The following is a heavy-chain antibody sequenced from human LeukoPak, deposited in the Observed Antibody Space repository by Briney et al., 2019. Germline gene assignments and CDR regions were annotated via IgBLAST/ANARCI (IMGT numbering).Heavy chain of an antibody. CDR1: GFSFDDYA. D-gene: IGHD1-26*01. CDR2: ISWNSDTI. J-gene: IGHJ4*02. CDR3: AKDISGTYLAALDY. Sequence: GGSLRLSCAASGFSFDDYAMHWVRQAPGQGLELVSGISWNSDTIGYADSVKGRFTISRDNAKNSLYLQMNSLRAEDTALYYCAKDISGTYLAALDYWGQGTLVTVSS. V-gene: IGHV3-9*01.